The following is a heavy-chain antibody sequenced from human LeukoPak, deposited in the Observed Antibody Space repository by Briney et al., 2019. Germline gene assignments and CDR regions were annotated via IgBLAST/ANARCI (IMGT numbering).Heavy chain of an antibody. Sequence: GGSLRLSCAAPGFTFSSYGMHWVRQAPGKGLEWVAFIRYDGSNKYYADSVKGRFTISRDNSKNTLYLQMNSLRAEDTAVYYCAKDRDHYGSGSFLFDYWGQGTLVTVSS. D-gene: IGHD3-10*01. CDR3: AKDRDHYGSGSFLFDY. J-gene: IGHJ4*02. CDR2: IRYDGSNK. CDR1: GFTFSSYG. V-gene: IGHV3-30*02.